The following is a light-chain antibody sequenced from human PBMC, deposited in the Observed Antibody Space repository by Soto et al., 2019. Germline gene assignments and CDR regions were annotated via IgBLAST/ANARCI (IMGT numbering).Light chain of an antibody. CDR3: QHYGSSPPDT. CDR2: GTS. V-gene: IGKV3-20*01. J-gene: IGKJ2*01. CDR1: QSVSTKD. Sequence: ELVLTQSRGALSLSLGERATLSCRASQSVSTKDVAWYQQKPGQAPSLLIYGTSNGGADVPDRFSATGCGTDFSLTICRVQPEDFAVYYCQHYGSSPPDTFGQGTKLEIK.